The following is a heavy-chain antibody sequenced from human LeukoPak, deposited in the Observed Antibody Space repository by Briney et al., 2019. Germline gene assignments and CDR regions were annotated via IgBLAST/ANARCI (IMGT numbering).Heavy chain of an antibody. V-gene: IGHV3-64D*06. CDR1: GFTFSSYA. CDR2: ISSNGGST. CDR3: ARGGGPVAGTAFDI. J-gene: IGHJ3*02. D-gene: IGHD6-19*01. Sequence: GGSLRLSCSASGFTFSSYAMHWVRQAPGKGLEYVSAISSNGGSTYYADSVKGRFTISRDNSKNTLYLQMSSLRAEDTAVYYCARGGGPVAGTAFDIWGQGTMVTVSS.